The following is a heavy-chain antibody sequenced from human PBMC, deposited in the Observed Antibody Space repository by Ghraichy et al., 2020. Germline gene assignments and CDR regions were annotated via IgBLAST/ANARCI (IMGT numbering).Heavy chain of an antibody. V-gene: IGHV4-31*03. CDR3: TRGAYCGGDCPPFDY. CDR2: IYYSGST. CDR1: GGSISSGGYY. J-gene: IGHJ4*02. Sequence: SETLSLTCTVSGGSISSGGYYWSWIRQHPGKGLEWIGYIYYSGSTYYNPSLKSRVTISVDTSKNQFSLKLSSVTAADTAVYYCTRGAYCGGDCPPFDYWGQGTLVTVSS. D-gene: IGHD2-21*02.